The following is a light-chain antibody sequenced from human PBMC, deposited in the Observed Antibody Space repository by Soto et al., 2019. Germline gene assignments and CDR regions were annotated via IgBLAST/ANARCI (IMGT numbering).Light chain of an antibody. V-gene: IGKV3-20*01. CDR2: DAS. CDR1: QSVSSSY. Sequence: EIVLTQSPGTLSLPPGERATLSCRASQSVSSSYLAWYQQKPGQAPRLLIYDASSRATGIPDRFSGSGSGTDFTLNINRLEPEDFAVYYCQQYGSLPRTFGQGTKVEIK. J-gene: IGKJ1*01. CDR3: QQYGSLPRT.